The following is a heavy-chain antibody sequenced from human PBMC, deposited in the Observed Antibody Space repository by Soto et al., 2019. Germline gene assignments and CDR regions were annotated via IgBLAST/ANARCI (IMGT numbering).Heavy chain of an antibody. V-gene: IGHV1-69*02. CDR2: IIPILGIA. Sequence: QVQLVQSGAEVKKPGSSVKVSCKASGGTFSSYTISWVRQAPGQGLEWMGRIIPILGIANYAQKFQGRVTLTADKSTSTAYMSLSSLSSEDTAVYYCPSLSMVGILDYLGQGTLVTVSS. CDR3: PSLSMVGILDY. D-gene: IGHD2-15*01. CDR1: GGTFSSYT. J-gene: IGHJ4*02.